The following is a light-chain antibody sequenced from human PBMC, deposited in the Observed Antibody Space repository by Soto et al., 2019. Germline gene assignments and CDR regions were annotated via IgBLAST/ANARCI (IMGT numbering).Light chain of an antibody. CDR3: SSYTDNATPA. CDR1: SSDVGAYNY. Sequence: QSALTQPASVSGSPGQSITISCTGTSSDVGAYNYVSWYQQHPGKATTLMIYEDSYRPSGVSDRFSGSRSGNTASLTISGLQAEDEADYYCSSYTDNATPAFGGGTQLTVL. CDR2: EDS. V-gene: IGLV2-14*01. J-gene: IGLJ2*01.